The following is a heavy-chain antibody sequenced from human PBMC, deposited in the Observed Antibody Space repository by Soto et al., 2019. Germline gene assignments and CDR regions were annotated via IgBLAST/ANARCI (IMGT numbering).Heavy chain of an antibody. V-gene: IGHV1-2*02. D-gene: IGHD2-2*02. J-gene: IGHJ6*02. CDR2: INPNSGGT. CDR3: ASPYCSSTSRYTWGRAYYYYGMDV. Sequence: QVQLVQSGAEVKKPGASVKVSCKASGYTFTGYYMHWVRQAPGQGLEWMGWINPNSGGTNYAQKFQGRVTMTRDTSISTGYMERSRLRTDDTGVNYCASPYCSSTSRYTWGRAYYYYGMDVWGQGTTVTVSS. CDR1: GYTFTGYY.